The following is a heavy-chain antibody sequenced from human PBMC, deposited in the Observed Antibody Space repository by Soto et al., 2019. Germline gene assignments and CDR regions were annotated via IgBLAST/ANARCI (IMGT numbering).Heavy chain of an antibody. V-gene: IGHV3-74*01. J-gene: IGHJ6*03. CDR1: GFTFSNYW. CDR2: SNGDGSST. Sequence: EVQLVESGGGLVQPGGSLRLSCEASGFTFSNYWMHWVRQAPGKGLVWVARSNGDGSSTRNADSVKGRFTISRDNAKNTLYLQMNSLGAEDTAVYYCVRQRFHGGYYYYYMDVWGKGTTVTVSS. CDR3: VRQRFHGGYYYYYMDV. D-gene: IGHD3-16*01.